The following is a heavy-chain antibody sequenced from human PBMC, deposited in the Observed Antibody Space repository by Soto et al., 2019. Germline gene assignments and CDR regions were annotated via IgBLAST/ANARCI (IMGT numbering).Heavy chain of an antibody. Sequence: SVKVSCKASGGTFSSYTISWVRQAPGQGPEWMGRIIPILGIANYAQKFQGRVTITADKSTSTAYMELSSLRSEDTAVYYCARAEGGWYDIWGQGTMVTVSS. J-gene: IGHJ3*02. CDR1: GGTFSSYT. D-gene: IGHD2-15*01. V-gene: IGHV1-69*02. CDR3: ARAEGGWYDI. CDR2: IIPILGIA.